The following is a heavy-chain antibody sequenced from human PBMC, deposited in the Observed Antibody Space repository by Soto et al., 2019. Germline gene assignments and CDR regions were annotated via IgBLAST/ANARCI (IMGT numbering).Heavy chain of an antibody. V-gene: IGHV4-34*01. CDR1: SVTFSGYY. CDR2: ISHSGNT. Sequence: SETLSLTCSIYSVTFSGYYLRWIRQPPGKGLEWIGEISHSGNTNYNPSLKSRGSTSIDTSKKQSSLNLASVLAADETAFYCGRAPQVSGSSQTGPDFWGQGTLVTVSS. J-gene: IGHJ4*02. D-gene: IGHD6-6*01. CDR3: GRAPQVSGSSQTGPDF.